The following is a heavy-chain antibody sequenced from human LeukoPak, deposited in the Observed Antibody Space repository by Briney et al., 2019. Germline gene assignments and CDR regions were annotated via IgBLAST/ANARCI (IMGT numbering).Heavy chain of an antibody. V-gene: IGHV3-23*01. Sequence: GGSLRLSCAASGFTFSSYGMHWVRQAPGKGLECISGFSGSGGSTYYADSVKGRFTISRDNSKNTLYLQMNSLRAEDTAVYYCANSHYYYMDVWGKGTTVTVSS. CDR2: FSGSGGST. CDR1: GFTFSSYG. CDR3: ANSHYYYMDV. J-gene: IGHJ6*03.